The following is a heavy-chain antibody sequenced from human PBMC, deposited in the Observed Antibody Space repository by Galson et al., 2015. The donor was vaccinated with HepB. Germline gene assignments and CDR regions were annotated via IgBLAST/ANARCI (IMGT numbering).Heavy chain of an antibody. D-gene: IGHD3-22*01. Sequence: SLRLSCAASGFTFGSYWMSWVRQAPGKGLEWVANIKQDGSEKYCVDSVKGRFTISRDNAKNSLYLQLSSLRAEDTAIYYCARRGGRYYYDTSEYPHAFDYWGQGTLVTVSS. V-gene: IGHV3-7*03. J-gene: IGHJ4*02. CDR3: ARRGGRYYYDTSEYPHAFDY. CDR1: GFTFGSYW. CDR2: IKQDGSEK.